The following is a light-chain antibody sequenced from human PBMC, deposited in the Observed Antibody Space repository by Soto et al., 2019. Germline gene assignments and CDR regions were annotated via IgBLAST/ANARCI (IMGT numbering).Light chain of an antibody. CDR2: GAS. V-gene: IGKV3-15*01. CDR1: QRVSSN. Sequence: VVTQSPATLSVSPGEAATLSCRASQRVSSNLGWYRQKPGQAPRLLIFGASTRATGIPARFSGSGSGTEFSLTISSLPSEEFAVSFCQQYNDWPLTFGEGTKV. J-gene: IGKJ1*01. CDR3: QQYNDWPLT.